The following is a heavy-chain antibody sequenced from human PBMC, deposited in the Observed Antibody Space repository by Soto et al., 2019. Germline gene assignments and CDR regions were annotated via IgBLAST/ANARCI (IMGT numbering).Heavy chain of an antibody. CDR3: ARDGYCSGGRCLSNVDPTVNAFLY. D-gene: IGHD2-15*01. CDR1: GFIFSSYG. J-gene: IGHJ4*02. V-gene: IGHV3-33*05. CDR2: ISYDGSNK. Sequence: GGSLRLSCAASGFIFSSYGMHWVRQAPGKGLEWVAVISYDGSNKYYADSVEGRFTISRDNSKNTLYLQMNSLRAEDTAVYYCARDGYCSGGRCLSNVDPTVNAFLYWGQTPLVSV.